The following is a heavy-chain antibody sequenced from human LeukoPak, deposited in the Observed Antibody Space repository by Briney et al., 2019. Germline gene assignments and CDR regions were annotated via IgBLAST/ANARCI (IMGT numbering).Heavy chain of an antibody. Sequence: SQTLSLTCTVSGGSISSGSHYWSWIRQPAGKGLEWIGLIYTSGTTKTNPSLESRVTISLDTSKNRFSLKLGSVTAADTAVYYCARGFESWGQGTLVTVSS. V-gene: IGHV4-61*02. CDR1: GGSISSGSHY. CDR2: IYTSGTT. J-gene: IGHJ5*01. CDR3: ARGFES.